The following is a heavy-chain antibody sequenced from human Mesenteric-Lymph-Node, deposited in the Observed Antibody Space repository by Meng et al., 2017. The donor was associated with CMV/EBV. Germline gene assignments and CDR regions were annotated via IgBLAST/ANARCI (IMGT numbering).Heavy chain of an antibody. CDR3: ARLETPDY. D-gene: IGHD3-3*01. CDR1: GFTVSSNY. V-gene: IGHV3-66*02. CDR2: IYSGGST. Sequence: GESLKISCVASGFTVSSNYMSWVRQAPGKGLEWVSVIYSGGSTYYADSVKGRFTISRDNSKNTLYLQMNSLRAEDTAVYYCARLETPDYWGQGTLVTVSS. J-gene: IGHJ4*02.